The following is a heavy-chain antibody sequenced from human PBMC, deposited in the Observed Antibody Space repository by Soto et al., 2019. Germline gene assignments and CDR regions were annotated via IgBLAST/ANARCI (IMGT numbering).Heavy chain of an antibody. D-gene: IGHD2-2*01. V-gene: IGHV4-34*01. CDR3: ARCSLVVVPAPGFDP. J-gene: IGHJ5*02. CDR2: INHSGST. Sequence: SSETLSLTCAVYGGSFSGYYWSWIRQPPGKGLEWIGEINHSGSTNYNPSLKSRVTISVDTSKNQFSLKLSSVSAADTALYYCARCSLVVVPAPGFDPWGRGTLVTSPQ. CDR1: GGSFSGYY.